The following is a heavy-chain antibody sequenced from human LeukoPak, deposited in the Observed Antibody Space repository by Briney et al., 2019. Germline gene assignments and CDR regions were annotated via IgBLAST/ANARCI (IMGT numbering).Heavy chain of an antibody. CDR2: SYYSGST. V-gene: IGHV4-59*12. CDR3: ARIYGRGAFDI. D-gene: IGHD5-12*01. J-gene: IGHJ3*02. CDR1: GGSISTYY. Sequence: SETLSLTCTVSGGSISTYYWSWIRQPPGKGLEWIGYSYYSGSTNCNPSLKGRVTISVDSSKNQFSLKLSSVTAADTAVYYCARIYGRGAFDIWGQGTMVTVSS.